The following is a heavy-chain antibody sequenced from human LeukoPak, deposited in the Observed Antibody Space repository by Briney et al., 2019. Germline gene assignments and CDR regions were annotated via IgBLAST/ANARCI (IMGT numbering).Heavy chain of an antibody. CDR3: TRGSIAYYYMDV. V-gene: IGHV4-59*01. J-gene: IGHJ6*03. CDR2: IYYSGST. Sequence: SETLSLTCTVSGVSISSYSWSWIRQPPGKGLEWIGNIYYSGSTNYNPSLKSRVTISVDTSKNQFSLKLSSVTAADTAVYYCTRGSIAYYYMDVWGKGTTVTISS. D-gene: IGHD3-22*01. CDR1: GVSISSYS.